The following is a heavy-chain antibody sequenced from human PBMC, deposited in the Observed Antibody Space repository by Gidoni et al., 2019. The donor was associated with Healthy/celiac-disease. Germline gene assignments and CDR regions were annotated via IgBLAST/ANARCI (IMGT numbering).Heavy chain of an antibody. J-gene: IGHJ6*02. D-gene: IGHD2-15*01. Sequence: EVQLVESGGGLVQPGRSLRLSCSAAGLPFDGCAMHWGRQAPGQGLEWVSGISCNSGSIGYAYSVKGRFTISRDNAKNSLYLQMNSLRAEDTALYYCAKDRGYCSGGSCSSEHLYYYYGMDVWGQGTTVTVSS. CDR3: AKDRGYCSGGSCSSEHLYYYYGMDV. CDR2: ISCNSGSI. V-gene: IGHV3-9*01. CDR1: GLPFDGCA.